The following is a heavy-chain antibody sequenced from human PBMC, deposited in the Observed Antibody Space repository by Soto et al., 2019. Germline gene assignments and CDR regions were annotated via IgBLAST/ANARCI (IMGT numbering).Heavy chain of an antibody. CDR1: GFTFSSYW. J-gene: IGHJ6*02. D-gene: IGHD3-3*01. V-gene: IGHV3-7*01. Sequence: GGSLRLSCAASGFTFSSYWMSWVRQAPGKGLEWVANIKQDGSEKYYVDSVKGRFTISRDNAKNSLYLQMNSLRDEDTAVYYCARDRVSEWLYYYYYYGMDVWGQGTTVTVSS. CDR2: IKQDGSEK. CDR3: ARDRVSEWLYYYYYYGMDV.